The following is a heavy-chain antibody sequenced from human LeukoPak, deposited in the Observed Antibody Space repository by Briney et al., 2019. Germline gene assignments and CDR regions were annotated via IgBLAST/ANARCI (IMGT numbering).Heavy chain of an antibody. CDR2: IYSGGST. CDR1: GFTVSSNY. D-gene: IGHD1-26*01. V-gene: IGHV3-53*01. CDR3: ATDPRVGATTPVDAFDI. Sequence: GGSLRLSCAASGFTVSSNYMSWVRQAPGKGLEWVAVIYSGGSTYYADSVKGRFTISRDNSKNTLYLQMNSLRAEDTAVYYCATDPRVGATTPVDAFDIWGQGTMVTVSS. J-gene: IGHJ3*02.